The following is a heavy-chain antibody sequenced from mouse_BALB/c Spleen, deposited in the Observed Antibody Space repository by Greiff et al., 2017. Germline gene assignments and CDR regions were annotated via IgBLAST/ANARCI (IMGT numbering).Heavy chain of an antibody. CDR2: IDPANGNT. CDR1: GFNIKDTY. D-gene: IGHD1-1*01. J-gene: IGHJ3*01. CDR3: AFYYGSSPFAY. Sequence: EVQLQESGAELVKPGASVKLSCTASGFNIKDTYMHWVKQRPEQGLEWIGRIDPANGNTKYDPKFQGKATITADTSSNTAYLQLSSLTSEDTAVYYCAFYYGSSPFAYGGQGTRVTVSA. V-gene: IGHV14-3*02.